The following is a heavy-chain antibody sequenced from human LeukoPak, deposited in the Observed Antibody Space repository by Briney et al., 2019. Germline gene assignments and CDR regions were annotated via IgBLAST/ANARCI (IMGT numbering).Heavy chain of an antibody. CDR1: GFTVSSNY. V-gene: IGHV3-53*01. D-gene: IGHD5-18*01. CDR2: IYSGDST. Sequence: GGSLRLSCAASGFTVSSNYMTWVRQAPGKGLEWVSVIYSGDSTYYADSVKGRFTISRDNSKNTLYLQMNSLRAEDTVVYYCARGVGTATDYWGQGTLVTVSS. J-gene: IGHJ4*02. CDR3: ARGVGTATDY.